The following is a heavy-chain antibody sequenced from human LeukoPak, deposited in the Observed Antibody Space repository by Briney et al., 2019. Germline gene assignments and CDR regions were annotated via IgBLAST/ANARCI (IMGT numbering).Heavy chain of an antibody. CDR2: ISGSGGST. CDR1: GFTFSSYA. D-gene: IGHD1-7*01. Sequence: GGSLRLSCAASGFTFSSYAMSWIRQAPGKGLEWVSAISGSGGSTYYAGSVKGRFTISRDNSKNTLYLQMNSLRAEDTAVYYCAAGTAAAEYFQHWGQGTLVTVSS. V-gene: IGHV3-23*01. CDR3: AAGTAAAEYFQH. J-gene: IGHJ1*01.